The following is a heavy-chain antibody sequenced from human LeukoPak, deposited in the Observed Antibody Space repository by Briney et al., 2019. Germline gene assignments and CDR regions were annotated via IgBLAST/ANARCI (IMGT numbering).Heavy chain of an antibody. Sequence: PGGSLRLSCAASGFTFSSYAMSWVRQAPGQGLEWVSSISAGGGSTNYADSVKGRFTISRENPKNTLYLQMNSLRAENKAVYYCAKEKYYGSDWGQGTLVTVSS. V-gene: IGHV3-23*01. J-gene: IGHJ4*02. CDR3: AKEKYYGSD. D-gene: IGHD3-10*01. CDR2: ISAGGGST. CDR1: GFTFSSYA.